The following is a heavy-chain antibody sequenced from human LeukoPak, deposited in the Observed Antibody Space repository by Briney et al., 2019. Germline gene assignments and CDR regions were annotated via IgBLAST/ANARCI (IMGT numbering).Heavy chain of an antibody. Sequence: SETLSLTCTVSGGSISSSSYYWGWIRQPPGKGLEWIGSIYYSGSTNYNPSLKSRVTISVDTSKNQFSLKLSSVTAADTAVYYCARGRAVAGSEVWGQGTLVTVSS. J-gene: IGHJ4*02. CDR2: IYYSGST. V-gene: IGHV4-39*07. CDR3: ARGRAVAGSEV. CDR1: GGSISSSSYY. D-gene: IGHD6-19*01.